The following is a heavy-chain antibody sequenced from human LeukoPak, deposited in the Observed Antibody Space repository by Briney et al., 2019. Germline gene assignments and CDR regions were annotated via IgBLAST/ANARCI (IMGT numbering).Heavy chain of an antibody. Sequence: LPGRSLRLSCAASGFTFSSYGMHWVRQAPGKGVEWVAVISYDGSNKYYADSVKGRFTISRDNSKNTLYLQMNSLRAEDTAVYYCAKDLIVRQNYYDSSGYYPNDAFDIWGQGTMVTVSS. CDR3: AKDLIVRQNYYDSSGYYPNDAFDI. CDR1: GFTFSSYG. D-gene: IGHD3-22*01. V-gene: IGHV3-30*18. J-gene: IGHJ3*02. CDR2: ISYDGSNK.